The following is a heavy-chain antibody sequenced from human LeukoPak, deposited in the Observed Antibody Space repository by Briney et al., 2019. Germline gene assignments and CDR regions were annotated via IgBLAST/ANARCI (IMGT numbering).Heavy chain of an antibody. CDR2: ISSSSSYI. CDR1: GFTFSSYS. J-gene: IGHJ4*02. V-gene: IGHV3-21*01. D-gene: IGHD5-12*01. CDR3: ARDEYSGYDHRELDY. Sequence: GGSLRLSCAASGFTFSSYSMNWVRQAPGKGLEWVTSISSSSSYIYYADSVKGRFTISRDNAKNSLYLQMNSLRAEDTAVYYCARDEYSGYDHRELDYWGQGTLVTVSS.